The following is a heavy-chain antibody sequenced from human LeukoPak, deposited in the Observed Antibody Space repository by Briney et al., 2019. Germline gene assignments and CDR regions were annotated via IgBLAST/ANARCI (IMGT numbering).Heavy chain of an antibody. D-gene: IGHD4-11*01. CDR2: ISGSGGST. CDR1: GFTFSSYA. J-gene: IGHJ6*03. CDR3: AKVMMTTVYYYYYYMDV. Sequence: GGSLRLSCAASGFTFSSYAMSWVRQAPGKGLEWVSAISGSGGSTYYADSVKGRFTISRDNSKNTLYLQMNSLRAEDTAVYYCAKVMMTTVYYYYYYMDVWGKGTTVTVSS. V-gene: IGHV3-23*01.